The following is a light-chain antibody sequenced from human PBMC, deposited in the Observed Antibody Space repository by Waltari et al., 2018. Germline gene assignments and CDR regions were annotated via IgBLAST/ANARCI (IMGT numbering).Light chain of an antibody. Sequence: IVMTHYPATLPVSPGGRATLSCRASQRVSSNLAWYQQKPGQAPRLLIYGASTRATGIPARFSGSGSGTEFTLTISSLQSEDFAVYYCQQYNKWPPWTFGQGTKVEIK. CDR1: QRVSSN. V-gene: IGKV3-15*01. CDR3: QQYNKWPPWT. CDR2: GAS. J-gene: IGKJ1*01.